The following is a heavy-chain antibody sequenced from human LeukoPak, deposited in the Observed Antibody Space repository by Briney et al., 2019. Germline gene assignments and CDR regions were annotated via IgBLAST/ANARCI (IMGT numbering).Heavy chain of an antibody. CDR3: AKDLDTIFGPPGY. CDR1: GFTFSSYG. D-gene: IGHD3-3*01. Sequence: PGGSLRLSCAASGFTFSSYGMHWVRQAPGKGLEWVAFIRYDGSNKYYADSVKGRFTISRDNSKNTLYLQMNSLRAEDTAVYYCAKDLDTIFGPPGYWGQGTLVTVSS. CDR2: IRYDGSNK. V-gene: IGHV3-30*02. J-gene: IGHJ4*02.